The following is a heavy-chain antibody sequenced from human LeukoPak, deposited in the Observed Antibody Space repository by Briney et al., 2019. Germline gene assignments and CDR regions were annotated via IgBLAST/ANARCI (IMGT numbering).Heavy chain of an antibody. CDR2: IKQDGSKK. D-gene: IGHD5-24*01. CDR1: VGSTSSSNY. J-gene: IGHJ4*02. Sequence: QSSESLSLTCTVSVGSTSSSNYYWGWIRQPPGKGLEWVASIKQDGSKKSYVDSVKGRFTISRDNAKNSLYLQMNSLRAEDTAIYYCTRVGYIDEGIDYWGQGTLVTVSS. CDR3: TRVGYIDEGIDY. V-gene: IGHV3-7*04.